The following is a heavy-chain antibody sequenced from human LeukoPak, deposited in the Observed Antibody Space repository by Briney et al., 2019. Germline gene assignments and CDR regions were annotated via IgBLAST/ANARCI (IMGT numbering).Heavy chain of an antibody. D-gene: IGHD2-15*01. CDR1: GFTFSSYW. V-gene: IGHV3-7*01. Sequence: PGGSLRLSCAASGFTFSSYWMSWVRQAPGKGLEWVANIKQDGSEKYYVDSVTGRFIISRDKAKNSLYMQMNSLRAEDTAVYYCARDVVVVVVAAIDYWGQGTLVTVSS. CDR2: IKQDGSEK. CDR3: ARDVVVVVVAAIDY. J-gene: IGHJ4*02.